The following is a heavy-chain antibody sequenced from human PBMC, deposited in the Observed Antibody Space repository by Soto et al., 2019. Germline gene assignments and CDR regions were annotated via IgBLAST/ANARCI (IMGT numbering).Heavy chain of an antibody. Sequence: SETLSLACTVSGGSVSSSSYYWGWIRQPPGKGLEWIGTIYYTGSTSYSPSLKSRVTISVDTSKTQFSLNLKSVTAADTAVYYCAGRRAGDYYFDYWGQGTLVTVSS. J-gene: IGHJ4*02. D-gene: IGHD1-26*01. V-gene: IGHV4-39*01. CDR2: IYYTGST. CDR3: AGRRAGDYYFDY. CDR1: GGSVSSSSYY.